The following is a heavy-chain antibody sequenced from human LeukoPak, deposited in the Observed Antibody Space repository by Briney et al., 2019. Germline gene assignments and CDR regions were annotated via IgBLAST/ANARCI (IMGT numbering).Heavy chain of an antibody. J-gene: IGHJ6*03. CDR3: ARDQLVGVVVVPAAYINYYYYYYMDV. V-gene: IGHV3-23*01. CDR1: GFTLRSYA. D-gene: IGHD2-2*01. Sequence: PGGSLRLSCAASGFTLRSYAMSWVRQAPGKGLEWVASMSGSGGSTYYADSVKGRFTISRDNSKNTLYLQMNSLRAEDTAVYYCARDQLVGVVVVPAAYINYYYYYYMDVWGKGTTVTVSS. CDR2: MSGSGGST.